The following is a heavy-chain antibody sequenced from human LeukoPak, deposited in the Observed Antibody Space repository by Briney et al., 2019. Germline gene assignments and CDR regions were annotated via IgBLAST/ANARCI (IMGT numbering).Heavy chain of an antibody. V-gene: IGHV1-8*01. J-gene: IGHJ5*02. CDR1: GYTFTSYD. Sequence: ASVKVSCKASGYTFTSYDINWVRQATGQGLEWMGWMNPNSGSTGYAQKFQGRVTMTRNTSISTAYMELSSLRSEDTAVYYCARGPFTYYYGSGSYHSWFDPWGQGTLVTVSS. CDR2: MNPNSGST. CDR3: ARGPFTYYYGSGSYHSWFDP. D-gene: IGHD3-10*01.